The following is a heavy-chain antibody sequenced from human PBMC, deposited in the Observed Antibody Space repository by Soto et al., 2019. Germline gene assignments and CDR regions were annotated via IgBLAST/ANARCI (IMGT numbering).Heavy chain of an antibody. CDR2: INPSSGGT. D-gene: IGHD3-10*01. V-gene: IGHV1-46*01. CDR3: ARDGYYYGSGSYFWDYGMDV. CDR1: GYTFTGYY. Sequence: ASVKVSCKASGYTFTGYYMHCVRQAPGQGLEWMGMINPSSGGTSYAQKFQGRVTMTRDTSTSTAYMELSSLRSEDTAVYYCARDGYYYGSGSYFWDYGMDVWGQGTTVTVSS. J-gene: IGHJ6*02.